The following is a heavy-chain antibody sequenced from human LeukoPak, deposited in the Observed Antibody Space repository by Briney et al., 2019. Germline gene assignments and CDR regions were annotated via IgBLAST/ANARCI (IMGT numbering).Heavy chain of an antibody. CDR2: IYHSGST. J-gene: IGHJ4*02. D-gene: IGHD3-3*01. CDR1: GYSISSGYY. CDR3: ARTYYDSWSGPKTFDY. Sequence: PSETLSLTCAVSGYSISSGYYWGWIRQPPGKGLEWIGSIYHSGSTYYNPSLKSRVTISVDTSKNQFSLKLSSVTAADTAVYYCARTYYDSWSGPKTFDYWGQGTLVTVSS. V-gene: IGHV4-38-2*01.